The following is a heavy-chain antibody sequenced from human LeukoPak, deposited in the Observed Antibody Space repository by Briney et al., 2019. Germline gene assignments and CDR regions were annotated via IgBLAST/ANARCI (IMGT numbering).Heavy chain of an antibody. CDR3: ARLSGGSGTRGVFDY. Sequence: SETLSLTCAISGYSISGAHYWGGIRQPPVKGLEWIGSVYHSGGTYYNPSLKSRVTISVDTSKNQFSLKLTSVTAADTAVYYCARLSGGSGTRGVFDYWGQGTLVTVSS. CDR2: VYHSGGT. D-gene: IGHD3-10*01. V-gene: IGHV4-38-2*01. CDR1: GYSISGAHY. J-gene: IGHJ4*02.